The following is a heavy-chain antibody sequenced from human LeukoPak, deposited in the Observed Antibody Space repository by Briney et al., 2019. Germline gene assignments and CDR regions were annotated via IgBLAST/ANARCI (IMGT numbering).Heavy chain of an antibody. Sequence: LSLTCTVSGGSISSYYWSWIRQPPGKGLEWVSGISWNSGSIGYADSVKGRFTISRDNAKNSLYLQMNSLRAEDMALYYCARGTLGSRSFYSFDYWGQGSLVTVSS. D-gene: IGHD6-6*01. CDR2: ISWNSGSI. J-gene: IGHJ4*02. CDR1: GGSISSYY. V-gene: IGHV3-9*03. CDR3: ARGTLGSRSFYSFDY.